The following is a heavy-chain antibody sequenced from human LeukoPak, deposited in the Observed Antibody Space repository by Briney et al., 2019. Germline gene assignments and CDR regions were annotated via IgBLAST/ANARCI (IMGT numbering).Heavy chain of an antibody. J-gene: IGHJ4*02. Sequence: GGSLRLSCAVSGFAVTSNFMSWVRQAPGKGLEWVSVIYDRGDTYYADSVKGRFTVSRDTSKNTLYLQLNNLGAEDTAVYYCAGRRANTCNFCFVYWGQGTLVTVSS. CDR1: GFAVTSNF. CDR3: AGRRANTCNFCFVY. CDR2: IYDRGDT. V-gene: IGHV3-66*02. D-gene: IGHD1-1*01.